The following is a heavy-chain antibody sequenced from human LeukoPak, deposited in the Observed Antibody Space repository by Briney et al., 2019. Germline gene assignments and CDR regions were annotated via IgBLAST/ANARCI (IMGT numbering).Heavy chain of an antibody. Sequence: SETLSLTFTVSGGSISSGSYYWSWIRQPAGKGLEWIGRIYTSGSTNYNPSLKSRVTISVDTSKNQFSLKLSSVTAADTAVYYCARGRRDGYNQYFDYWGQGTLVTVSS. D-gene: IGHD5-24*01. J-gene: IGHJ4*02. CDR3: ARGRRDGYNQYFDY. V-gene: IGHV4-61*02. CDR2: IYTSGST. CDR1: GGSISSGSYY.